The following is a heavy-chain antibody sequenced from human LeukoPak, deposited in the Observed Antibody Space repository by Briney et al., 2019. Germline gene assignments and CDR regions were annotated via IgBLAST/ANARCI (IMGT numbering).Heavy chain of an antibody. J-gene: IGHJ3*02. CDR1: GGSISSGSYY. CDR2: IDYSGST. Sequence: SETLSLTCTVSGGSISSGSYYWSWIRQPPGNILEWIGYIDYSGSTNYNPSLKSRVTISVDTSRDQFSLKLSSVAAEDTAVYYCARVGRPYAFDIWGQGTMVTVSS. D-gene: IGHD2-15*01. V-gene: IGHV4-61*01. CDR3: ARVGRPYAFDI.